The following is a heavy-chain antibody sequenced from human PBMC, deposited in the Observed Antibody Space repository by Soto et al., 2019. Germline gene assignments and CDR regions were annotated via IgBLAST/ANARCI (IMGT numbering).Heavy chain of an antibody. V-gene: IGHV3-73*01. J-gene: IGHJ2*01. CDR1: GFTFSGSA. Sequence: GGSLRLSCAASGFTFSGSAMHWVRQASGKGLEWVGRIRSKANSYATAYAASVKGRFTISRDDSKNTAYLQMNSLKTEDTAVYSCTRPAGIAAAGSWYFDLWGRGTLVTVSS. CDR2: IRSKANSYAT. CDR3: TRPAGIAAAGSWYFDL. D-gene: IGHD6-13*01.